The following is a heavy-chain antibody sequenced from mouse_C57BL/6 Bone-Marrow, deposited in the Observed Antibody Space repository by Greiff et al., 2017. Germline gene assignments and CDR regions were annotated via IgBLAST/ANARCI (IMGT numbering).Heavy chain of an antibody. J-gene: IGHJ1*03. CDR2: INPYNGGT. CDR3: ARAPLITTVVAPYWYFDV. CDR1: GYTFTDYY. Sequence: SGPVLVKPGASVKMSCKASGYTFTDYYMNWVKQSHGKSLEWIGVINPYNGGTSYNQKFKGKATLTVAKSSSTAYMELNSLTSEDSAVYYCARAPLITTVVAPYWYFDVWGTGTTVTVSS. D-gene: IGHD1-1*01. V-gene: IGHV1-19*01.